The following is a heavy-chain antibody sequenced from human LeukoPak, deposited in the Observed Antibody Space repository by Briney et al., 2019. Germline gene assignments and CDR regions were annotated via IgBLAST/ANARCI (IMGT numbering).Heavy chain of an antibody. Sequence: PSETLSLTCTVSGGSISSYYWSWIRQPPGKGLEWIGYIYYSGSTNYNPSLKSRVTISVDTSKNQFSLKLSSVTAADTAVYYCATLDSSGWYVGYWGQGTLVTVSS. D-gene: IGHD6-19*01. CDR3: ATLDSSGWYVGY. CDR1: GGSISSYY. CDR2: IYYSGST. V-gene: IGHV4-59*08. J-gene: IGHJ4*02.